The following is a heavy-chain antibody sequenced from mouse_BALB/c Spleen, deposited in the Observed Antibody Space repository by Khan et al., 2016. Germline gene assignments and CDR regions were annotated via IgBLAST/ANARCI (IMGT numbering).Heavy chain of an antibody. J-gene: IGHJ4*01. CDR1: GYTFTRYT. D-gene: IGHD2-14*01. CDR3: ARSREGYYRAMDY. V-gene: IGHV1-4*02. Sequence: QVQLQQSAAELSRPGASVKMSCKASGYTFTRYTIQWVKQRPGQGLEWIGYINPSSEYTEYNQKFKDKTTLTADKSSNTVYMQLSSLTSEDSAVYYGARSREGYYRAMDYWGQGTSVTVSS. CDR2: INPSSEYT.